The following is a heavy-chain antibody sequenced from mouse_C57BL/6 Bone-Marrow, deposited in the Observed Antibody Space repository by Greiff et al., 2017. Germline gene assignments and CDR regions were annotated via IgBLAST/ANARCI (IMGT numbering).Heavy chain of an antibody. D-gene: IGHD2-4*01. J-gene: IGHJ3*01. CDR2: IEPENGDT. Sequence: VQLQQSGAELVRPGASVKLSCTASGFNIKDDYMHWVKQRPEQGLEWIGWIEPENGDTEYASKFQGKATITADKSSNTAYLQLSSLTSEDTAVYYCTPYDYEGPWFAYWGQGTLVTVSA. CDR1: GFNIKDDY. V-gene: IGHV14-4*01. CDR3: TPYDYEGPWFAY.